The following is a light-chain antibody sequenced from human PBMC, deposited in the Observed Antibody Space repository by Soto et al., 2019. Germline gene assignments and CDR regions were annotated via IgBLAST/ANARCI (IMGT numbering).Light chain of an antibody. Sequence: DIQMTQSPSSLSASVGDRVTITCRASQSISSYLNWYQQKPGKAPKLLIYAASSLQSGVPSRFSGSGSGTDFTLTISRLQPEDFATYYCQQSYSTPLYTFGQWTKLEIK. CDR2: AAS. CDR3: QQSYSTPLYT. J-gene: IGKJ2*01. V-gene: IGKV1-39*01. CDR1: QSISSY.